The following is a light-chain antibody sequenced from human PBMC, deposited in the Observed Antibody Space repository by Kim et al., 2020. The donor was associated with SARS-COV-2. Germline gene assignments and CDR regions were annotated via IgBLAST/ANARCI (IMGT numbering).Light chain of an antibody. V-gene: IGKV1-27*01. CDR3: QKYNSAPLT. Sequence: GSVGDRVSITCRASQGISSYLAWCQQKPGKVPKLLIYAASILQSGVPSRFSGSGSGTDFTLTISSLQPEDVATDYCQKYNSAPLTFGQGTKVDIK. J-gene: IGKJ1*01. CDR2: AAS. CDR1: QGISSY.